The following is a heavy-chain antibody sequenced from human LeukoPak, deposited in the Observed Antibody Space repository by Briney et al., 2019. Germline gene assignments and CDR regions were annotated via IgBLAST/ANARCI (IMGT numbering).Heavy chain of an antibody. CDR2: IYYSGST. CDR1: GGSISSGGYY. V-gene: IGHV4-31*03. D-gene: IGHD3-22*01. CDR3: ARVGIVVVTGYDY. J-gene: IGHJ4*02. Sequence: PSQTLSLTCTVSGGSISSGGYYWSWIRQHPGKGLEWIGYIYYSGSTYYNPSLKSRVTISIDTSKNQFSLKLSSVTAADTAVYYCARVGIVVVTGYDYWGQGTLVTVSS.